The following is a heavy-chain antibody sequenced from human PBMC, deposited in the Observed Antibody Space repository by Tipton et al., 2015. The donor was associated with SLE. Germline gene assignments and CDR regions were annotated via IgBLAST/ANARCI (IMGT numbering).Heavy chain of an antibody. CDR3: AKALGYALDY. Sequence: GSLRLSCAASGFTFSSYAMSWVRQAPGKGLEWVSAISGSGGSTYYADSVKGRFTISRDNSKNTLYLQMNSLRTEDTALYYCAKALGYALDYWGQGTLVTVSS. CDR2: ISGSGGST. D-gene: IGHD2-8*01. J-gene: IGHJ4*02. CDR1: GFTFSSYA. V-gene: IGHV3-23*01.